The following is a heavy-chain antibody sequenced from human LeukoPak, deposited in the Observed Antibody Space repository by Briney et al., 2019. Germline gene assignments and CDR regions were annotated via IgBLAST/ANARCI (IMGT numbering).Heavy chain of an antibody. J-gene: IGHJ5*02. D-gene: IGHD3-22*01. CDR1: GYSFTSYW. CDR3: ASITMIVAA. V-gene: IGHV5-10-1*01. CDR2: IDPSDSYT. Sequence: HGESLKISCKASGYSFTSYWISWVRQMPGKGLEWMGRIDPSDSYTNYSPSFQGHVTISADKSISTAYLQWSSLKASDTAMYYCASITMIVAAWGQGTLVTVSS.